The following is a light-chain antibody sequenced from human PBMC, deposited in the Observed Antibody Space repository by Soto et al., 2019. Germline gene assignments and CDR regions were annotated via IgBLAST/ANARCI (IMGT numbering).Light chain of an antibody. Sequence: QSALTQPASVSGSPGQSITISCTGTSSDAGGYNYVSWYQQHPGKAPKLMIYEVSNRPSGVSNRFSGSKSGNTASLTISGLQAEDEADYYCSSYTSSSIVVFGGGTKVTVL. J-gene: IGLJ2*01. CDR2: EVS. V-gene: IGLV2-14*01. CDR1: SSDAGGYNY. CDR3: SSYTSSSIVV.